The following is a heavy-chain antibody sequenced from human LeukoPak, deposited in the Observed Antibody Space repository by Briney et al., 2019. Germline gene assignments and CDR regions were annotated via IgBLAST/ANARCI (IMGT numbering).Heavy chain of an antibody. Sequence: GGSLGLSCAASGFTFSSYSMNWVRQAPGKGLEWVSYISSSSSTIYYADSVKGRFTISRDNAKNSLYLQMNSLRAEDTAVYYCARDWPFDYWGQGTLVTVSS. J-gene: IGHJ4*02. CDR3: ARDWPFDY. CDR2: ISSSSSTI. V-gene: IGHV3-48*01. CDR1: GFTFSSYS.